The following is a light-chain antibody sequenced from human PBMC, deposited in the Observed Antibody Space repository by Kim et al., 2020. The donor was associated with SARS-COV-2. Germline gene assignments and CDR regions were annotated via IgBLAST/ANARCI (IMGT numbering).Light chain of an antibody. V-gene: IGKV3-20*01. CDR2: GAS. Sequence: EIVLTQSPGTLSLSPGERATLSCRASQSVSSSYLAWYQQKPGQAPSLLIFGASSRATGIPDRFSGSGSGTDFTLTISRLEPEDFAVYYCQQYGSSPYTFGPGTKLDI. J-gene: IGKJ2*01. CDR3: QQYGSSPYT. CDR1: QSVSSSY.